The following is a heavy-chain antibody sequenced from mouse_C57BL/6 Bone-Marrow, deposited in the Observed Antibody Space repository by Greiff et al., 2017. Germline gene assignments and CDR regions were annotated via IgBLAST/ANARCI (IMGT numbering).Heavy chain of an antibody. D-gene: IGHD2-4*01. J-gene: IGHJ1*03. CDR3: ARYGLRVRGIDV. V-gene: IGHV7-1*01. CDR1: GFTFSDFY. CDR2: SRNKANDYST. Sequence: EVNLVESGGGLVQSGRSLRLSCASSGFTFSDFYMEWVRQAPGKGLEWIAASRNKANDYSTEYSASVKGRFIVSRDTSQSILYLQMNALRAEDTAIYYCARYGLRVRGIDVWGTGTTVTVSS.